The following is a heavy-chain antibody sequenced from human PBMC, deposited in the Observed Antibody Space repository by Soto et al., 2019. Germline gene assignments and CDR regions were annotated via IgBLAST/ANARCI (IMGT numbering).Heavy chain of an antibody. CDR2: IYHSGST. Sequence: QLQLHESGSGLVKPSQTLSLTCAVSGGSISSGGYSWSWIRQPPGKGLEWIGYIYHSGSTYYNPSLKSRVTISVDRSKNQFSLRLSSVTAADTAVYYCARVPSPWGQGTLVTVSS. CDR3: ARVPSP. CDR1: GGSISSGGYS. V-gene: IGHV4-30-2*01. J-gene: IGHJ5*02.